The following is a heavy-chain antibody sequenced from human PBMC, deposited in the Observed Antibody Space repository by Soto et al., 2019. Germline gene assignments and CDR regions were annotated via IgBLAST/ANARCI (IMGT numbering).Heavy chain of an antibody. CDR3: ARHWITMVRGVCHFDY. D-gene: IGHD3-10*01. CDR2: IYYSGST. Sequence: QLQLQESGPGLVKPSETLSLTCTVSGGSFSSSSYYWGWIRQPPGKGLEWIGSIYYSGSTYYNPSLNSRVTMSVDPSKNQFSLKLISVTAADTAVYYCARHWITMVRGVCHFDYWGQGTLVTVSS. V-gene: IGHV4-39*01. J-gene: IGHJ4*02. CDR1: GGSFSSSSYY.